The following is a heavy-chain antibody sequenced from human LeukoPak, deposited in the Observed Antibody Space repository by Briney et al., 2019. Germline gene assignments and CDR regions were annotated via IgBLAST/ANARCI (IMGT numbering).Heavy chain of an antibody. V-gene: IGHV4-59*01. CDR1: GGSISSYY. J-gene: IGHJ3*02. CDR3: ARYTYYYDSSGPSGHDAFDI. D-gene: IGHD3-22*01. Sequence: PSETLSLTCTVSGGSISSYYWSWIRQPPGKGPEWIGYIYYSGSTNYNPSLKSRVTISVDTSKNQFSLKLSSVTAADTAVYYCARYTYYYDSSGPSGHDAFDIWGQGTMVTVSS. CDR2: IYYSGST.